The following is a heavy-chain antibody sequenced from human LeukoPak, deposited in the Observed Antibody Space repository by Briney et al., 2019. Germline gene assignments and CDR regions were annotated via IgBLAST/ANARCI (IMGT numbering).Heavy chain of an antibody. CDR2: VSAYADNT. D-gene: IGHD2-15*01. CDR3: ARDCIGCHGFDY. J-gene: IGHJ4*02. V-gene: IGHV1-18*01. CDR1: GYTFTSYG. Sequence: ASVKVSCKASGYTFTSYGISWVRQAPGRGLEWMGWVSAYADNTNYVQKLQGRVTMTTDTSTSTAYMELRSLRSDDTALYYCARDCIGCHGFDYWGQGTLVTVSS.